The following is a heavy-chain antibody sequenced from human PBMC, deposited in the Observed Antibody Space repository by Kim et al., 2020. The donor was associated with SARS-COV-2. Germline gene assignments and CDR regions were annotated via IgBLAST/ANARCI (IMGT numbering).Heavy chain of an antibody. V-gene: IGHV1-69*01. J-gene: IGHJ4*02. Sequence: AQKFQGRVPITADESTSTAYMELSSLRSEDTAVYYCARAFFSAEQWLLDYWGQGTLVTVSS. CDR3: ARAFFSAEQWLLDY. D-gene: IGHD6-19*01.